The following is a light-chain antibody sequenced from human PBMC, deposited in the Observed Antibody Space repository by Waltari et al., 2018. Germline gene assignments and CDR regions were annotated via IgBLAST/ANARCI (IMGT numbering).Light chain of an antibody. CDR3: QQYNNWPPT. Sequence: ILSCRASQSIRNNLAWYQQKHDQAPRLLIYGASTRATGTAARFSGSGSGTEFTLTISSLQSEDFALYFCQQYNNWPPTFGPGTKVDI. CDR1: QSIRNN. CDR2: GAS. J-gene: IGKJ3*01. V-gene: IGKV3-15*01.